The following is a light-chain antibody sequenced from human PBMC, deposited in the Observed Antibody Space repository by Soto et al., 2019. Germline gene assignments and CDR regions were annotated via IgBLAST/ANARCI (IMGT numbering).Light chain of an antibody. CDR2: GAS. CDR3: QHYKTWPPART. CDR1: LTVSRN. V-gene: IGKV3-15*01. Sequence: IVMTQSPATLSVSPGEGATLSCRASLTVSRNGAWYQQKPGQAHRLLIYGASTRATGIPARFSGSGSGTELTLTIISLQSEDVEVYFCQHYKTWPPARTFGQGTKVEIK. J-gene: IGKJ1*01.